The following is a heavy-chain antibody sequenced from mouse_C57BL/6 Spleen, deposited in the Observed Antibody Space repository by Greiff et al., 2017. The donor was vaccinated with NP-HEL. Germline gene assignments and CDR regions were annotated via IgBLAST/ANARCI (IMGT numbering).Heavy chain of an antibody. CDR3: ARSQLGRFDY. J-gene: IGHJ2*01. D-gene: IGHD4-1*02. Sequence: QVQLQQPGAELVRPGTSVKLSCKASGYTFTSYWMHWVKQRPGQGLEWIGVIDPSDSYTNYNQKFKGKATLTVDTSSSTAYMQLSSLTSEDSAVYYCARSQLGRFDYWGQGTTLTVSS. V-gene: IGHV1-59*01. CDR1: GYTFTSYW. CDR2: IDPSDSYT.